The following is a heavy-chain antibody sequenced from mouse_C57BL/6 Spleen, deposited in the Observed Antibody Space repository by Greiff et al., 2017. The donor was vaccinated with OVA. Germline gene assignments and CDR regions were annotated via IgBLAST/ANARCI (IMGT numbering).Heavy chain of an antibody. Sequence: QVQLQQPGAELVRPGSSVKLSCKASGYTFTSYWMHWVKQRPIQGLEWIGNIDPSDSETHYNQKFKDKATLTVDKSSSTAYMQLSSLTSEDSAVYYCARSRPTGTDAMDYWGQGTSVTVSS. J-gene: IGHJ4*01. D-gene: IGHD4-1*01. CDR2: IDPSDSET. CDR1: GYTFTSYW. CDR3: ARSRPTGTDAMDY. V-gene: IGHV1-52*01.